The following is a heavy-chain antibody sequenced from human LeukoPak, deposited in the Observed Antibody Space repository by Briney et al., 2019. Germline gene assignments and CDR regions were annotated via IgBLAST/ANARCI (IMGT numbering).Heavy chain of an antibody. CDR1: GYRFTGYY. J-gene: IGHJ4*02. Sequence: ASVKVSCKTSGYRFTGYYMHWVRQAPGQGLECVGWINPKSGDPIYVQKFQGRVTLTRDTSIDTVYLELSSLKSDDTAVYDCARDPGHDTSNYGGLDFWGQGTLVTVSS. V-gene: IGHV1-2*02. CDR3: ARDPGHDTSNYGGLDF. D-gene: IGHD4-11*01. CDR2: INPKSGDP.